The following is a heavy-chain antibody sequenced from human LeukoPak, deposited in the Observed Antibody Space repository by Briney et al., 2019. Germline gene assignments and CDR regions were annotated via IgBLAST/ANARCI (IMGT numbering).Heavy chain of an antibody. D-gene: IGHD6-19*01. CDR2: VYYSGST. V-gene: IGHV4-39*01. Sequence: PSETLSLTCTVSGGSVSSSSYYWGWIRQPPGKGLEWIGSVYYSGSTYYNPSLESRVTISVDTSKNQFSLKLSSVTAADTAVYYCARHTGGWSPFDYWGQGTLVTVSS. CDR1: GGSVSSSSYY. CDR3: ARHTGGWSPFDY. J-gene: IGHJ4*02.